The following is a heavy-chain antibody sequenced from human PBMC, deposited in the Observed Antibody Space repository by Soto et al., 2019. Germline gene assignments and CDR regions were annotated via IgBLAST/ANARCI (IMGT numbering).Heavy chain of an antibody. CDR3: ARTYIAASRPTASDL. CDR2: AIPVFGTT. J-gene: IGHJ3*01. CDR1: GDTFMYYA. Sequence: QVQLVQSGAEVRKPGSSVKVSCKASGDTFMYYAFTWVRQAPGQGLEWVGQAIPVFGTTNHAQKFQGRVTFTADESTSTAYMELSSLTFEDTAVYFCARTYIAASRPTASDLWGQGRMVTVSS. V-gene: IGHV1-69*01. D-gene: IGHD6-13*01.